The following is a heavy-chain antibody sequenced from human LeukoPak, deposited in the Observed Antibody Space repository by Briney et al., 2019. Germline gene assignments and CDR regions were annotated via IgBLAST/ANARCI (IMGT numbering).Heavy chain of an antibody. V-gene: IGHV4-4*07. CDR2: IYTSGST. Sequence: PSETLSLTCTVSGGSISSYYWSWIRQPAGKGLEWIGRIYTSGSTNYNSSLKSRVTMSVDTSKNQFSLKLSSVIAADTAVYYCARDRTNWGSQNRFDPWGQGTLVTVSS. CDR3: ARDRTNWGSQNRFDP. CDR1: GGSISSYY. D-gene: IGHD7-27*01. J-gene: IGHJ5*02.